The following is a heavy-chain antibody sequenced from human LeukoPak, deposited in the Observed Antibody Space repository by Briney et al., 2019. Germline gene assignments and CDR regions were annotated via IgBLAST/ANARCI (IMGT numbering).Heavy chain of an antibody. CDR2: IRSKAYGGTT. J-gene: IGHJ4*02. D-gene: IGHD3-3*01. CDR1: GFTFGVYA. CDR3: TREGTIFGVVIIGY. V-gene: IGHV3-49*04. Sequence: GGSLRLSCTASGFTFGVYAMSWVRQAPGKGLEWVGFIRSKAYGGTTEYAASVKGRFTISRDDSKSIAYLQMNSLKTEDTAVYYCTREGTIFGVVIIGYWGQGTLVTVSS.